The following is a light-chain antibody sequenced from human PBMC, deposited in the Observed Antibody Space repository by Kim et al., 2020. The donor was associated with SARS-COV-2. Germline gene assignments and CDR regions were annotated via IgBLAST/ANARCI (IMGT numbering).Light chain of an antibody. CDR2: GAS. CDR1: QSVSSSY. Sequence: EIVLTQSPGTLSLSPGERATLSCRASQSVSSSYLAWYQQKPGQAPRLLIYGASSRATGIPDRFSGSESGTDFTLTISRLEPDDFAVYYCQQYGSSWTFGQGTKVDIK. J-gene: IGKJ1*01. CDR3: QQYGSSWT. V-gene: IGKV3-20*01.